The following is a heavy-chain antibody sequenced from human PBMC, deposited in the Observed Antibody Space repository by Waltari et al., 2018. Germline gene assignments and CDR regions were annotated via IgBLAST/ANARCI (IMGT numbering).Heavy chain of an antibody. CDR1: GGSFSGYY. V-gene: IGHV4-34*01. CDR2: INHSGST. D-gene: IGHD6-13*01. Sequence: QVQLQQWGAGLLKPSETLSLTCAVYGGSFSGYYWRWIRQPPGKGLEWIGEINHSGSTNYNPSLKSRVTISVDTSKNQFSLKLSSVTAADTAVYYCAREKYSSSWYPGLDAFDIWGQGTMVTVSS. J-gene: IGHJ3*02. CDR3: AREKYSSSWYPGLDAFDI.